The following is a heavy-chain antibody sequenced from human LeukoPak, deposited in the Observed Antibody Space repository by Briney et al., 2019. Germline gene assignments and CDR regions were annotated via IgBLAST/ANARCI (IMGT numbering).Heavy chain of an antibody. CDR1: GFTFSSYG. J-gene: IGHJ4*02. CDR2: IRYDGSNK. CDR3: ASAYDFWGGYYLDY. D-gene: IGHD3-3*01. Sequence: GSLRLSCAASGFTFSSYGMHWVRQAPGKGLEWVAFIRYDGSNKYYADSVKGRFTISRDNSKNTLYLQMNSLRAEDTAVYYGASAYDFWGGYYLDYWGQGTLVTVSS. V-gene: IGHV3-30*02.